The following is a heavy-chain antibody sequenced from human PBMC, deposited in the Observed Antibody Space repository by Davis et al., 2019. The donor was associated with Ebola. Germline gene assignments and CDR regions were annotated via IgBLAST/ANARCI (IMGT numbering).Heavy chain of an antibody. Sequence: PGGSLRLSCAASGFTFINYPMSWVRQAPGKGLEWVSGISGSGDNTYYADSVKGRFTISRDNSKNTLYLQLNNLRAEDTAIYYCATVWSDCYSATCYAKGWFDSWGQGTLVTVSS. CDR3: ATVWSDCYSATCYAKGWFDS. D-gene: IGHD2-2*01. CDR2: ISGSGDNT. CDR1: GFTFINYP. V-gene: IGHV3-23*01. J-gene: IGHJ5*01.